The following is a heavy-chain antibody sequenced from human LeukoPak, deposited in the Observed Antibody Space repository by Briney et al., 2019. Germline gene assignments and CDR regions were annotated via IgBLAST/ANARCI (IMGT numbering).Heavy chain of an antibody. J-gene: IGHJ6*02. CDR2: ISYDGSNK. Sequence: GGSLRLSCAASGFTFSSYAMHWVRQAPGKGLEWVAVISYDGSNKYYADSVKGRFTTSRDNSKNTLYLQMNSLRAEDTAVYYCARDLDIVATVHYYYYYGMDVWGQGTTVTVSS. CDR1: GFTFSSYA. D-gene: IGHD5-12*01. CDR3: ARDLDIVATVHYYYYYGMDV. V-gene: IGHV3-30-3*01.